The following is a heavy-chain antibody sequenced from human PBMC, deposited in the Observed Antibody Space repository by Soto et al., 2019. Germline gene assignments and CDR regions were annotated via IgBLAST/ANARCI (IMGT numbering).Heavy chain of an antibody. V-gene: IGHV3-74*01. CDR3: ARDFGEVGATAVYDI. Sequence: EVQLVESGGGLVQPGGSLRLSCAASGFSFSLYWMHWVRQAPGKGLVLVSRINGDGSDTSYGDSVKGRFTTSRDNAKNTLYQHMNSLGAEDTAVYYCARDFGEVGATAVYDIWGQGTMVTVSS. D-gene: IGHD1-26*01. CDR2: INGDGSDT. CDR1: GFSFSLYW. J-gene: IGHJ3*02.